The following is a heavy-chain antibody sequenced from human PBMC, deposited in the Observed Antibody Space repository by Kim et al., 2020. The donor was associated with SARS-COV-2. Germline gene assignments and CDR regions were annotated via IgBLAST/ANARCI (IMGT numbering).Heavy chain of an antibody. D-gene: IGHD3-10*01. Sequence: GGSLRLSCAASGFTFSSYGMHWVRQAPGKGLEWVAVIWYDGSNKYYADSVKGRFTISRDNSKNTLYLQMNSLRAEDTAVYYCAKDRGQDYYYGMDVWGQGTTVTVSS. CDR1: GFTFSSYG. J-gene: IGHJ6*02. CDR3: AKDRGQDYYYGMDV. CDR2: IWYDGSNK. V-gene: IGHV3-33*06.